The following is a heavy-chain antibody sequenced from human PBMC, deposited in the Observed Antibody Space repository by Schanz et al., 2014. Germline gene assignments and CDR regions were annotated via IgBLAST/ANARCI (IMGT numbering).Heavy chain of an antibody. V-gene: IGHV3-23*01. J-gene: IGHJ3*02. D-gene: IGHD1-26*01. CDR1: GFTFGSYA. CDR3: AKVGPYSGSLGAFDI. Sequence: EVRLLESGGGLVQPGGSLRLSCVGSGFTFGSYAMNWVRQAPGKGLEWVSAITDSGGSTYYADSVKGRFTISRDNSKNTLYLQMNSLRAEDSAVYYCAKVGPYSGSLGAFDIWGQGTMVTVSS. CDR2: ITDSGGST.